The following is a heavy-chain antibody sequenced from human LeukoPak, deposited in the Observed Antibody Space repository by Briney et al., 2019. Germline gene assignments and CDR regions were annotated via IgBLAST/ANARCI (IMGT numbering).Heavy chain of an antibody. CDR3: ASPALGYGDYRNFDY. J-gene: IGHJ4*02. CDR1: GGSISSSSYY. Sequence: PSETLSLTCTVSGGSISSSSYYWGWIRQPPGKGLEWMGSIYYSGSTYYNPSLKSRVTISVDTSKNQFSLKLSSVTAADTAVYYYASPALGYGDYRNFDYWGQGTLVTVSS. V-gene: IGHV4-39*01. CDR2: IYYSGST. D-gene: IGHD4-17*01.